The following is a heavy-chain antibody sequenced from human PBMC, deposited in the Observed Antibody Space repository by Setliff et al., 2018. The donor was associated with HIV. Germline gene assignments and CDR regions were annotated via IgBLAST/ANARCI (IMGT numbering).Heavy chain of an antibody. CDR1: GGSINRSNYY. J-gene: IGHJ4*02. D-gene: IGHD6-13*01. Sequence: SETLSLICTVPGGSINRSNYYWGWIRQPPGKGLEWIGTISYSGSTYYNPSLKSRVTISVDTSKNQFSLKLNSVTAADTAVYYCARLTRITTAGHWGQGTLVTVSS. CDR2: ISYSGST. CDR3: ARLTRITTAGH. V-gene: IGHV4-39*01.